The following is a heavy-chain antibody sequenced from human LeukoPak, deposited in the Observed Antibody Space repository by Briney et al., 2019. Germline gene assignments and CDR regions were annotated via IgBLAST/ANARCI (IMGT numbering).Heavy chain of an antibody. V-gene: IGHV1-46*01. J-gene: IGHJ4*02. CDR2: INPTGSGT. CDR3: AREESGGYFDY. CDR1: GFTFTNYY. D-gene: IGHD2-8*02. Sequence: ASVKVSCKASGFTFTNYYMHWVRPAPGQGLAWMGLINPTGSGTNYAQKFRGRVTMTRDTSTTTVYMELSSLRSEDTAVYYCAREESGGYFDYWGQGTLVTVSS.